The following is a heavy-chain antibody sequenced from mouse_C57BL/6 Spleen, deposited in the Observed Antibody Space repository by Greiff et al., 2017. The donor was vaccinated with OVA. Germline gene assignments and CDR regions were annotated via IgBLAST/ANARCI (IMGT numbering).Heavy chain of an antibody. CDR3: AIGITSVVAGAMDY. CDR2: INPGSGGT. V-gene: IGHV1-54*01. CDR1: GYAFTNYL. J-gene: IGHJ4*01. D-gene: IGHD1-1*01. Sequence: VQLQQSGAELVRPGTSVKVSCTASGYAFTNYLIEWVQQRPGQGLEWIGVINPGSGGTNYNEKFTGKETLTADKYSSTAYMQLSSLTSEDAAGYFCAIGITSVVAGAMDYGGQGTSVTVSS.